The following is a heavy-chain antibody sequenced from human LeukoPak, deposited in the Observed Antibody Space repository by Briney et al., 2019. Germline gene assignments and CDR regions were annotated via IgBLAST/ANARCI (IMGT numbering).Heavy chain of an antibody. CDR3: ARYGSSGYYFERGFDI. CDR1: GYTFTSYA. V-gene: IGHV1-3*03. J-gene: IGHJ3*02. Sequence: ASVKVSCKASGYTFTSYAMHWVRQAPGQRLEWMGWINAGNGNTQYSQEFQGRVTITRDTSASTAYMELSSLRSEDMAVYYCARYGSSGYYFERGFDIWGQGTMVTVSS. CDR2: INAGNGNT. D-gene: IGHD3-22*01.